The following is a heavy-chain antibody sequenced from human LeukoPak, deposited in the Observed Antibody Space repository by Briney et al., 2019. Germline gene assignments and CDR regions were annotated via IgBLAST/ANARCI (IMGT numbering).Heavy chain of an antibody. J-gene: IGHJ6*02. CDR1: GFTFSAHS. Sequence: GGSLRLSCAASGFTFSAHSMNWVRQAPGKGLEWVSSNSSSSIYIYYADSVKGRFTISRDNAKSSLYLQMNSLRAEDTAVYYCARSPDSYYFYYDMDVWGQGTTVTVS. CDR2: NSSSSIYI. CDR3: ARSPDSYYFYYDMDV. V-gene: IGHV3-21*01.